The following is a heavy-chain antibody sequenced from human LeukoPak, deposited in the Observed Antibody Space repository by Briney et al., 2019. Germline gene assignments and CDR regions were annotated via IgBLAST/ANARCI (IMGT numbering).Heavy chain of an antibody. CDR3: ARDYSDSSGYSPFQH. CDR2: IYYTGST. CDR1: GGSISSHN. D-gene: IGHD3-22*01. J-gene: IGHJ1*01. Sequence: PSETLSLTCTVSGGSISSHNWNWIRQPPGKGLEWIGFIYYTGSTIYNPSLKSRVTISVDTSKNQFSLRLTSVTAADTAVYYCARDYSDSSGYSPFQHWGQGTLVTVSS. V-gene: IGHV4-59*11.